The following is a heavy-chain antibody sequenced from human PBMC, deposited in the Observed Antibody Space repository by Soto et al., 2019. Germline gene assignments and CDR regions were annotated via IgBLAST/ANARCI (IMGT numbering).Heavy chain of an antibody. CDR3: ARGGILGYCSSTSCYAWFDP. J-gene: IGHJ5*02. CDR1: GGSFSGYY. D-gene: IGHD2-2*01. CDR2: INHSGST. Sequence: QVQLQQWGAGLLKPSETLSLTCAVYGGSFSGYYWSWIRQPPGKGLEWIGEINHSGSTNYNPSLRGRVTISVDTSKNQFSLKLSSVTAADTAVYYCARGGILGYCSSTSCYAWFDPWGQGTLVTVSS. V-gene: IGHV4-34*01.